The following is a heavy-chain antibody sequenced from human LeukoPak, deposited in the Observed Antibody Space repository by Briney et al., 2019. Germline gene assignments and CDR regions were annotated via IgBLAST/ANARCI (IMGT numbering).Heavy chain of an antibody. D-gene: IGHD6-19*01. CDR2: IIHGGDT. CDR3: ARGVGSGRSDFDY. Sequence: GSLRLSCAASGFTFSDAYMHWVRQAPGMGLEWIGEIIHGGDTIYNPSLESRVTISTDKSKNQFFLRLSSVTAADTAVYYCARGVGSGRSDFDYWGQGNLVTVSS. CDR1: GFTFSDAY. V-gene: IGHV4-34*01. J-gene: IGHJ4*02.